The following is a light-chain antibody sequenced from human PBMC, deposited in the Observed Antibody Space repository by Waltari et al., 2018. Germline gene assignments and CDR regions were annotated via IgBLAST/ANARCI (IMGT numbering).Light chain of an antibody. CDR2: RDN. J-gene: IGLJ3*02. CDR1: NNNVGYQG. V-gene: IGLV10-54*04. CDR3: SAWDSSLSAWL. Sequence: QAGLTQPHSVSKGLRQTATLTCTGNNNNVGYQGAAWLQQHQGHPPKLLSYRDNNRPSGISERFSASRSGNPASLTITGLQPEDEADYDCSAWDSSLSAWLFGGGTKLTVL.